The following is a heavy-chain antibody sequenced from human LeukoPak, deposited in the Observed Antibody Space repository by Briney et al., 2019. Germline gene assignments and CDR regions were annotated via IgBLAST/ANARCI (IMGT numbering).Heavy chain of an antibody. Sequence: AGGSLRLSCAASGFIFSGYAMGWVRQAPGKGLEWVSTISGSGGSRYYADSVMGRFTISRDNSKNTLYLQMNSLRGEGTAVYHCAKDPYYDSSGYRYEGAFDIWGRGTMVTVSS. J-gene: IGHJ3*02. CDR2: ISGSGGSR. CDR1: GFIFSGYA. D-gene: IGHD3-22*01. V-gene: IGHV3-23*01. CDR3: AKDPYYDSSGYRYEGAFDI.